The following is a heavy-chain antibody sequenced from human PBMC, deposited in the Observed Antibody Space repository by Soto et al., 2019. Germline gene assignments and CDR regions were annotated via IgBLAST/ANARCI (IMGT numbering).Heavy chain of an antibody. CDR1: GFTFSSYW. CDR3: AREEGYCSSTNCPQGS. Sequence: PGGSLRLSCAASGFTFSSYWMHWVRQAPGKGLVWVSRINSDGSSTSYADSVKGRFTISRDNAKNTLYLQMNSLRAEDTAVYYCAREEGYCSSTNCPQGSWGQGTLVTVSS. J-gene: IGHJ5*02. V-gene: IGHV3-74*01. CDR2: INSDGSST. D-gene: IGHD2-2*01.